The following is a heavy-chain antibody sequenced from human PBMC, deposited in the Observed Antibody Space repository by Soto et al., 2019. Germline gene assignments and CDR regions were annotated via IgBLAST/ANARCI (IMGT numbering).Heavy chain of an antibody. CDR1: GYTFTSYG. CDR3: AGKDYGDYTDAFDI. Sequence: ASVKVSCKASGYTFTSYGISWVRKAPGQGLEWMGWISAYNGNTNYAQKLQGRVTMTTDTSTSTAYMELRSLRSDDTAVYYCAGKDYGDYTDAFDIWGQGTMVTVSS. V-gene: IGHV1-18*01. D-gene: IGHD4-17*01. J-gene: IGHJ3*02. CDR2: ISAYNGNT.